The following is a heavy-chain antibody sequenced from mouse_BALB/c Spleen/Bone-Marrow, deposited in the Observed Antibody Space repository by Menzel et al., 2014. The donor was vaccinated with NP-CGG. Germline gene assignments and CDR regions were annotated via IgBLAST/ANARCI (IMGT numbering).Heavy chain of an antibody. CDR2: INPYNGGT. V-gene: IGHV1-18*01. J-gene: IGHJ4*01. CDR1: GYSFTGYT. Sequence: VQLQQSGPELVKPGASMKISCKASGYSFTGYTMNWAKQSHGKNLEWIGLINPYNGGTSYNQKFKGKATLTVDKSSSTAYMELLSLTSEDSAVYYCARGYGSSYGYAMDYWGQGTSVTVSS. D-gene: IGHD1-1*01. CDR3: ARGYGSSYGYAMDY.